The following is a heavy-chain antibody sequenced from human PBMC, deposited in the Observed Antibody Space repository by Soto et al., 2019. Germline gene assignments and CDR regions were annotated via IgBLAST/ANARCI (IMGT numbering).Heavy chain of an antibody. J-gene: IGHJ1*01. CDR3: AGAPNDYGDVEYFQH. V-gene: IGHV1-69*02. CDR1: GGTFSSYT. CDR2: IIPILGIA. D-gene: IGHD4-17*01. Sequence: QVQLVQSGAEVKKPGSSVKVSCKASGGTFSSYTISWVRQAPGQGLEWMGRIIPILGIANYAQKFQGRVTITADKSTSTACMELSSLRSEDTAVYYCAGAPNDYGDVEYFQHWGQGTLVTVSS.